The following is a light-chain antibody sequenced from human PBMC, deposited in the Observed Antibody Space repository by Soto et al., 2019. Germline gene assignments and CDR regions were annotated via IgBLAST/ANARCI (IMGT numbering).Light chain of an antibody. CDR3: LQDYNYWT. CDR2: AAS. Sequence: AIQMTQSPSSLSASVGDRVTITCRASQGIRNDLGWYQQKPGKAPKLLIYAASSLQSGVPSRFSGSASGTDFTLTISSLQPEDFATYYCLQDYNYWTFGQGTKVEIK. J-gene: IGKJ1*01. V-gene: IGKV1-6*01. CDR1: QGIRND.